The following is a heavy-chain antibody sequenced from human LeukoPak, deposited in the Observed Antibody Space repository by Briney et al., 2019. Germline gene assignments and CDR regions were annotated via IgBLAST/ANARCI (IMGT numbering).Heavy chain of an antibody. Sequence: SETLSLTCTVSGGSISSGGYYWSWIRQPPGKGLEWIEYIYYSGSTNYNPSLKSRVTISVDTSKNQFSLKLSSVTAADTAIYYCSRGEDQYKVGNYWGQGTLVTVSS. CDR1: GGSISSGGYY. D-gene: IGHD1-1*01. CDR2: IYYSGST. V-gene: IGHV4-61*08. J-gene: IGHJ4*02. CDR3: SRGEDQYKVGNY.